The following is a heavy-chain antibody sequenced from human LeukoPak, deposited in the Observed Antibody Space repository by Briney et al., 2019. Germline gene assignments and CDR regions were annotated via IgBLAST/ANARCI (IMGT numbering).Heavy chain of an antibody. CDR3: AKVTTVVRSFDY. V-gene: IGHV1-69*13. Sequence: SVKVSCKASGYTFTGYGMNWVRQAPGQGLEWMGGIIPIFGTAKYAQKFQVRVTITADESTSTAYMELSSLRAEDTAVYYCAKVTTVVRSFDYWGQGTLVTVSS. CDR1: GYTFTGYG. CDR2: IIPIFGTA. J-gene: IGHJ4*02. D-gene: IGHD4-23*01.